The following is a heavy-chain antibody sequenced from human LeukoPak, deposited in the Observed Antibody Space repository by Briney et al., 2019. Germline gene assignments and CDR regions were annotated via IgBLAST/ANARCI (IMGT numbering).Heavy chain of an antibody. V-gene: IGHV1-18*01. CDR1: GYTFTSYG. D-gene: IGHD3-9*01. Sequence: ASVKVSCKASGYTFTSYGISWVRQAPGQGLEWMGWISAYNGNTNYAQKLQGRVTMTTDTSTSTAYMELRSLRSDDTAVYYCARDVGVLRYFDWLLRPYYFDYWGQGTLVTVSS. J-gene: IGHJ4*02. CDR3: ARDVGVLRYFDWLLRPYYFDY. CDR2: ISAYNGNT.